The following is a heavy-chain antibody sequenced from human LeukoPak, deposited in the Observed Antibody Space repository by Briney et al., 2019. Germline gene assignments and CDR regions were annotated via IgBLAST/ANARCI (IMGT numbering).Heavy chain of an antibody. D-gene: IGHD3-3*01. V-gene: IGHV3-48*04. J-gene: IGHJ5*02. CDR3: ARDPNPFGVATNWFDP. Sequence: GGSLRLSCAASGFTFSSYSMNWVRQAPGKGLEWVSYISSSSSTIYYADSVKGRFTISRDNAKNSPYLQMNSLRAEDTAVYYCARDPNPFGVATNWFDPWGQGTLVTVSS. CDR1: GFTFSSYS. CDR2: ISSSSSTI.